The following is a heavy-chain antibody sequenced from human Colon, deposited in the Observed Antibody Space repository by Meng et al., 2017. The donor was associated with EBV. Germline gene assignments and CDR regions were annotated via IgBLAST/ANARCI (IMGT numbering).Heavy chain of an antibody. CDR2: IYYIGGT. Sequence: QVQSPESGPGLVKPPETLSLTCTVSGDSVATGRYYWSWIRQPPGKGLEWIAYIYYIGGTNYNPSLKSRLTISLDTSKNQFSLSLRSVTAADTAVYYCARVSGRSFDPWGQGTLVTVSS. CDR1: GDSVATGRYY. V-gene: IGHV4-61*01. D-gene: IGHD3-10*01. CDR3: ARVSGRSFDP. J-gene: IGHJ5*02.